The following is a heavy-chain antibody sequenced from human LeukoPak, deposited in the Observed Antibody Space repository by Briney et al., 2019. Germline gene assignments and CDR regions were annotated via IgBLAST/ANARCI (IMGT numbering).Heavy chain of an antibody. CDR1: GFTFSSYG. D-gene: IGHD5-18*01. CDR2: ISYDGSNK. V-gene: IGHV3-30*18. J-gene: IGHJ4*02. CDR3: AKGASYGVVDY. Sequence: PGGSLRLSCAASGFTFSSYGMHWVRQAPGKGLEWVAVISYDGSNKYYADSVKGRFTISRDNSKNTLYLQMNSLRAEDTAVYYCAKGASYGVVDYWGQGTLVTVSS.